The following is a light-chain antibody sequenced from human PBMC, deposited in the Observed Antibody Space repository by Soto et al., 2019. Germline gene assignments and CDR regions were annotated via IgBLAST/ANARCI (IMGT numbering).Light chain of an antibody. CDR3: SSYAGSNSFVL. Sequence: QSVLTQPPSASGSPGQSVTISCTGTSSDVGGYNYVSWYQQHPGKAPKLMIYEVIKRPSGVPDRFSGSKSGNTASLTVSGLQADDEADYYCSSYAGSNSFVLFGGGTKLTVL. J-gene: IGLJ2*01. CDR1: SSDVGGYNY. CDR2: EVI. V-gene: IGLV2-8*01.